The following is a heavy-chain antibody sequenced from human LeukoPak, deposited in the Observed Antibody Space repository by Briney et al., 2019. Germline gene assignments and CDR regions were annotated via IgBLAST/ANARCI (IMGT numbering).Heavy chain of an antibody. CDR3: AREGYCSSTSCYRFNWFDP. Sequence: SETLSLTCTVSGYSISSGYYWGWIRQPPGKGLEGIGSIYHSGSTYYNPSLKSRGTISVATSKTQFSQKLSSVTAADTAVYYCAREGYCSSTSCYRFNWFDPWGQGTLVTVSS. CDR1: GYSISSGYY. D-gene: IGHD2-2*01. J-gene: IGHJ5*02. V-gene: IGHV4-38-2*02. CDR2: IYHSGST.